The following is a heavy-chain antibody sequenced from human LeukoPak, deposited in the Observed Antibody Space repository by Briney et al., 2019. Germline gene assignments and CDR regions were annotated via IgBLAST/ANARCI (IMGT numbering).Heavy chain of an antibody. CDR2: ILYVGSNK. CDR3: AKASPGIYGDQPGDAFDI. Sequence: GRSLSLACPASGFSFTSYGMHWVRQAPGKGLEWVAVILYVGSNKYYADSVKGRFTISRDNSKNTLYLQMNSLRAEDTAVYYCAKASPGIYGDQPGDAFDIWGQGTMVTVSS. D-gene: IGHD4-17*01. CDR1: GFSFTSYG. J-gene: IGHJ3*02. V-gene: IGHV3-30*18.